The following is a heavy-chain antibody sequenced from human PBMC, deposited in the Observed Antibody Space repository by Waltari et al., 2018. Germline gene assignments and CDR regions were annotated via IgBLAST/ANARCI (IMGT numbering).Heavy chain of an antibody. V-gene: IGHV3-53*02. Sequence: DVQLVETGGGLIQPGRSLRLSCSVSGFTVSDTYMTWVRQAPAKGLEWVSVIYSGGNTYYAASVTGRFTISRDNINNILFLQMNNLRAEDTATYYCARIIRDGPSGFYGIAAFDLWGQGTMVTVSS. CDR1: GFTVSDTY. CDR3: ARIIRDGPSGFYGIAAFDL. D-gene: IGHD3-22*01. CDR2: IYSGGNT. J-gene: IGHJ3*01.